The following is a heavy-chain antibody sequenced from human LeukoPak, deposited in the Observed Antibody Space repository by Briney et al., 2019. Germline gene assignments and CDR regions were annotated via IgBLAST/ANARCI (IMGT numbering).Heavy chain of an antibody. D-gene: IGHD3-10*01. Sequence: ASVKVSCKASGYTFTSYAMNWVRQAPGQGLEWMGWINTNTGNPTYAQGFTGRFVFSLDTSVSTAYLQISSLKAEDTAVYYCARDSSYYGTGGYYMDVWGKGTTVTVSS. V-gene: IGHV7-4-1*02. J-gene: IGHJ6*03. CDR3: ARDSSYYGTGGYYMDV. CDR2: INTNTGNP. CDR1: GYTFTSYA.